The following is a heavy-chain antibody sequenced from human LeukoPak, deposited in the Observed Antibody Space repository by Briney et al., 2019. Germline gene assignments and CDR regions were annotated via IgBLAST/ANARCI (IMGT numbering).Heavy chain of an antibody. CDR1: GGSISSGDYY. D-gene: IGHD3-22*01. V-gene: IGHV4-30-4*01. CDR2: MYYSGST. CDR3: ARPYYYDSRIDP. J-gene: IGHJ5*02. Sequence: RPSETLSLTCTVSGGSISSGDYYWSWICQPPGKGLEWIAYMYYSGSTYYNPSLNSRDTMSADTSKNQLSLTLSSLTAAATAVYYCARPYYYDSRIDPWGQRILVSVSS.